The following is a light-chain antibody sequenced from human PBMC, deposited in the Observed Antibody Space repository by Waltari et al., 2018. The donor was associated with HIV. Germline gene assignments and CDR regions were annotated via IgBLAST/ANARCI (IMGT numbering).Light chain of an antibody. Sequence: QSALTQPASVSGSPGQSITISCTGTSSAVGGYQFASWYQQHPAKAPKLMIYDVSNRPSGVSKRFSGSKSGNTASLTISGLQAEDEADYYCNSYTSSSTHVVFGGGTKLTVL. J-gene: IGLJ2*01. CDR1: SSAVGGYQF. V-gene: IGLV2-14*01. CDR3: NSYTSSSTHVV. CDR2: DVS.